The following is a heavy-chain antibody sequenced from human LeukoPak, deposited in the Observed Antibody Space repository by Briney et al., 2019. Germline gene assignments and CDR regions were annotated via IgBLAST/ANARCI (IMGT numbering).Heavy chain of an antibody. CDR1: GFTVSSNY. D-gene: IGHD1-1*01. Sequence: GGSLRLSCAASGFTVSSNYMSWVRQAPGKGLEWVSVIYSGGSTYYADSVKGRFTISRDNAKNSLYLQMNSLRAEDTAVYYCAKATDYYGMDVWGQGTTVTVSS. V-gene: IGHV3-53*01. CDR3: AKATDYYGMDV. CDR2: IYSGGST. J-gene: IGHJ6*02.